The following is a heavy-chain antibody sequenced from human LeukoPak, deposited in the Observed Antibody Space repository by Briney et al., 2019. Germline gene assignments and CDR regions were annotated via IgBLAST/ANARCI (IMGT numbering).Heavy chain of an antibody. CDR2: IYYSGST. CDR1: GGSISSGGYY. V-gene: IGHV4-31*03. CDR3: AREVWIQAANGVYFDY. D-gene: IGHD2-15*01. J-gene: IGHJ4*02. Sequence: SETLSLTCTVSGGSISSGGYYWSWIRQHPGKGLEWIGYIYYSGSTYYNPSLKSRVTISVDTSKNQFSLKLSSVTAADTAVYYCAREVWIQAANGVYFDYWGQGTLVTVSS.